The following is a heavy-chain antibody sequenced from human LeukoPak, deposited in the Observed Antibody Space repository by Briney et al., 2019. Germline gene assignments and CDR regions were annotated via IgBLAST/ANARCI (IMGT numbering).Heavy chain of an antibody. J-gene: IGHJ6*03. D-gene: IGHD2-2*01. Sequence: SETLSLTCTVSGGSISSYCWSWIRQPAGKGLEWIGRIYTSGSTNYNPSLKSRVTMSVDTSKNQFSLKLSSVTAADTAVYYCAREVRGYCSSTSCYVGYYYYYMDVWGKGTTVTVSS. CDR1: GGSISSYC. CDR2: IYTSGST. V-gene: IGHV4-4*07. CDR3: AREVRGYCSSTSCYVGYYYYYMDV.